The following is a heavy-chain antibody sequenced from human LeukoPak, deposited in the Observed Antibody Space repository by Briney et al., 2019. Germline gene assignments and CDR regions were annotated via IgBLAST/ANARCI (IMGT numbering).Heavy chain of an antibody. Sequence: GGSLRLSCAASGFTFSSYSMNWVRQAPGKGLEWVSYISSSSSTIYYADSVKGRFTISRDNAKNTLYLQMNSLRAEDTAVYYCANQGLYYYDSSGHYYQPYFDYWGQGTLVTVSS. D-gene: IGHD3-22*01. V-gene: IGHV3-48*01. CDR2: ISSSSSTI. J-gene: IGHJ4*02. CDR1: GFTFSSYS. CDR3: ANQGLYYYDSSGHYYQPYFDY.